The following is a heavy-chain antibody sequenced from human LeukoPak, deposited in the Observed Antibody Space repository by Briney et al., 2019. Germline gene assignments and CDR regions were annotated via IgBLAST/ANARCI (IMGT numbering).Heavy chain of an antibody. Sequence: ASVKVSCKASGGTFSSYAISWVRQAPGQGLEWMGGIIPIFGTANYAQKFQGRVTITADKSTSTAYMELSSLRSEDTAVYYCARDGTLAARGADAFDIWGQGTMVTVSS. CDR2: IIPIFGTA. V-gene: IGHV1-69*06. J-gene: IGHJ3*02. D-gene: IGHD6-6*01. CDR1: GGTFSSYA. CDR3: ARDGTLAARGADAFDI.